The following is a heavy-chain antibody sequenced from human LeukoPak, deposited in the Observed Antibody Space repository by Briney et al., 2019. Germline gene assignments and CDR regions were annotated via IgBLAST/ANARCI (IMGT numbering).Heavy chain of an antibody. D-gene: IGHD5-24*01. Sequence: SETLSLTCVVSGGSIITNDYWWGWIRRPPGKGLEWIGTIDHAGTTFYNVSLKSRVTISVDTPNNQFSLRLNSVGAADTAVYYCARRRDGYNQLGYWGQGTLVTVSS. V-gene: IGHV4-39*01. CDR3: ARRRDGYNQLGY. CDR2: IDHAGTT. J-gene: IGHJ4*02. CDR1: GGSIITNDYW.